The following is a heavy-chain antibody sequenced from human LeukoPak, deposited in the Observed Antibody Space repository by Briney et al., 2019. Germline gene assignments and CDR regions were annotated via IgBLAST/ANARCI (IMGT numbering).Heavy chain of an antibody. V-gene: IGHV3-7*01. J-gene: IGHJ4*02. CDR3: ASVTILLCYDS. CDR1: GFTFSSYW. CDR2: VNQDGSEK. Sequence: GGSLRLSCAASGFTFSSYWMSWVRQAPGKGLEGVANVNQDGSEKYYVDAVKGRFTISRDNAKNSLYLQMNSLRAEDTAVYYCASVTILLCYDSWGQGTLVTVSS. D-gene: IGHD3-10*02.